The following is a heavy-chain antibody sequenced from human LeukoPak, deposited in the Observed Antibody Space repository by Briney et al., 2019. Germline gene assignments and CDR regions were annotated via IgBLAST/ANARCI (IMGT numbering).Heavy chain of an antibody. CDR3: ARDREAVVVATYESFHYYYGMDV. J-gene: IGHJ6*02. D-gene: IGHD2-15*01. Sequence: GGSLRLSCAASGFTFSSYSMNWVCQAPGKGLEWVSSISSSSSYIYYADSVKGRFTISRDNAKNSLYLQMNSLRAEDTAVYYCARDREAVVVATYESFHYYYGMDVWGQGTTVAVSS. V-gene: IGHV3-21*01. CDR1: GFTFSSYS. CDR2: ISSSSSYI.